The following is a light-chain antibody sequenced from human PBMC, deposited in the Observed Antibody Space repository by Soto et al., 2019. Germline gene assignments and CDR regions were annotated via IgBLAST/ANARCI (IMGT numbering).Light chain of an antibody. J-gene: IGKJ1*01. Sequence: EIVLTQSPATLSGFPRERATLSSSSSQGLSSSYSAWYHQKPGQAPRHLIYGASSRATGIPDRFRGSGSGTDFALTIRGLRAEDFAVYYCQQSVSSPRTFGQGTKVDIK. CDR3: QQSVSSPRT. V-gene: IGKV3-20*01. CDR2: GAS. CDR1: QGLSSSY.